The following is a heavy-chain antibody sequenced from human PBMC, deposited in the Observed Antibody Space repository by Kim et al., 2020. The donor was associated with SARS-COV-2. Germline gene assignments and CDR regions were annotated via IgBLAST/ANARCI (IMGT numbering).Heavy chain of an antibody. V-gene: IGHV3-30*04. Sequence: GGSLRLSCAASGFTFSNYAMHWVRQAPGRGLEWVALMSYDGSNKYYADSVKGRFTISRDNSKNTLYLQMNSLRPEDTAIYYCARDEGANIVGATSAFDIWGQGTMVTVSS. CDR3: ARDEGANIVGATSAFDI. D-gene: IGHD1-26*01. CDR1: GFTFSNYA. CDR2: MSYDGSNK. J-gene: IGHJ3*02.